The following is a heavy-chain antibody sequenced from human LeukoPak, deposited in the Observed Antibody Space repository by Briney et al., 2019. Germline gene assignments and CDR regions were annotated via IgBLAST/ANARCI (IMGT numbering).Heavy chain of an antibody. J-gene: IGHJ3*02. D-gene: IGHD3-10*01. CDR2: IYYSGST. V-gene: IGHV4-59*01. Sequence: SETLSLTCTVSGGSISSYYWSWIRQPPGKGLEWIGYIYYSGSTNYNPSLKSRVTILVDTSKNQFSLKLSSVTAADTAVYYCARAGGSGDAFDIWGQGTMVTVSS. CDR3: ARAGGSGDAFDI. CDR1: GGSISSYY.